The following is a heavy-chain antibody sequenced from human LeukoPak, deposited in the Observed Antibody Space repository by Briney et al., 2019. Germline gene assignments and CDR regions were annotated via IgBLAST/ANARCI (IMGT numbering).Heavy chain of an antibody. Sequence: SETLSLTCTVSGGSISSYYWSWIRQPPEKGLEWIGYIYYSRSTNYNPSLKSRVTISVDTSKNQFSLKLSSVTAADTAVYYCARQIGSYFSYFDYWGQGTLVTVSS. CDR1: GGSISSYY. J-gene: IGHJ4*02. D-gene: IGHD1-26*01. CDR2: IYYSRST. CDR3: ARQIGSYFSYFDY. V-gene: IGHV4-59*08.